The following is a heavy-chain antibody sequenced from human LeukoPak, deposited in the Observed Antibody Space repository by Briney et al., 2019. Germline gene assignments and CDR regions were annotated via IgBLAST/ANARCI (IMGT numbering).Heavy chain of an antibody. V-gene: IGHV4-38-2*01. J-gene: IGHJ4*02. CDR3: ARLLRGRYQPYMDC. CDR2: IYHSGNT. Sequence: PSETLSLTCAVSGYSISSGYYWGWVRQPPGKGLEWIGSIYHSGNTYYKPFLKSRVTISVDMSKHPFSLKVSSDNAPDPAGFFCARLLRGRYQPYMDCWGQGTLVTVSS. CDR1: GYSISSGYY. D-gene: IGHD3-16*01.